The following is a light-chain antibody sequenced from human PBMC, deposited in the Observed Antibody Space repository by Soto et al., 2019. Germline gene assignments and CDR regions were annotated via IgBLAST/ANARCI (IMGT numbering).Light chain of an antibody. CDR1: SSNIGSNY. Sequence: QSVLTQPPSASGTPGQRVIISCSGSSSNIGSNYVYWYQQLPGTAPKLLIYTDNQRPSGVPDGFSGSRSGTSASLAISGLRSEDEADYYCAAWDDSLSGVVFGGGTKVTVL. J-gene: IGLJ2*01. V-gene: IGLV1-47*01. CDR2: TDN. CDR3: AAWDDSLSGVV.